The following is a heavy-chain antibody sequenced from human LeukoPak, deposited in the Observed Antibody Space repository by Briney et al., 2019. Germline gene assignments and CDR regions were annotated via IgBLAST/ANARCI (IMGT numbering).Heavy chain of an antibody. V-gene: IGHV3-30*02. CDR1: GFTFSSYD. Sequence: GGSLRLSCAASGFTFSSYDMHWVRQDPGKGLEWVTFMQYDGSIEYYADSVKGRFTISRDNSKNTLYLQMDSLRDDDTAVYFCARDSIRQQLYYFDYWGRGTLVTVSS. CDR2: MQYDGSIE. J-gene: IGHJ4*02. D-gene: IGHD6-13*01. CDR3: ARDSIRQQLYYFDY.